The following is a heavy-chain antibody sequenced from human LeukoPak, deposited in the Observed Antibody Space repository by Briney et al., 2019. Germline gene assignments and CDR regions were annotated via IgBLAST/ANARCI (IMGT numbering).Heavy chain of an antibody. J-gene: IGHJ4*02. D-gene: IGHD3-3*01. Sequence: PSETLSLTCAVYGGSFSGYYWSWIRQPPGKGLEWIGEINHSGSTNYNPSLKSRVTISVDTSKNQFSLKLSSVTAADTAVYYCARGGGITIFGVVMAFDYWGQGTLVTVSS. CDR3: ARGGGITIFGVVMAFDY. CDR2: INHSGST. V-gene: IGHV4-34*01. CDR1: GGSFSGYY.